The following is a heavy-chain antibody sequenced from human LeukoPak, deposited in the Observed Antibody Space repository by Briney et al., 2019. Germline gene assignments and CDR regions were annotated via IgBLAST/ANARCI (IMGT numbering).Heavy chain of an antibody. Sequence: SETLSLTCTVSGGSISSYHWSCIRQPPGKGLEWIGYISYSGSTNYNPSLKSRVTISIDTSKNQFSLKLRSLTAADTAIYYCAREAYDIVSGYIDAFDIWARETMVTVSS. V-gene: IGHV4-59*12. CDR3: AREAYDIVSGYIDAFDI. J-gene: IGHJ3*02. D-gene: IGHD3-9*01. CDR2: ISYSGST. CDR1: GGSISSYH.